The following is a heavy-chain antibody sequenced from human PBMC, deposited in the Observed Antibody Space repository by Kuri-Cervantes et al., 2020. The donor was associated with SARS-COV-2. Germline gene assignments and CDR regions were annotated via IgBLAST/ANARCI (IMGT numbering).Heavy chain of an antibody. Sequence: LSLTCAASGFTFSSYAMHWVRQAPGKGLEWVAVISYDGSNKYYADSVKGRFTISRDNAKNSLYLQMNSLRAEDTAVYYCARAPDIVVVPAAIDRRIYYYGMDVWGQGTTVTVSS. CDR2: ISYDGSNK. J-gene: IGHJ6*02. CDR3: ARAPDIVVVPAAIDRRIYYYGMDV. CDR1: GFTFSSYA. D-gene: IGHD2-2*01. V-gene: IGHV3-30-3*01.